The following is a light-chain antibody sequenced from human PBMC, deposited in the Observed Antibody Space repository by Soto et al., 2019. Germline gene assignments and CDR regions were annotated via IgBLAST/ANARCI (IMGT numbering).Light chain of an antibody. CDR3: SSNTSTSCRPGV. J-gene: IGLJ3*02. CDR1: SSDVGGYNY. CDR2: DDN. Sequence: QPALPQPASVSGSPGQSLTISCTGTSSDVGGYNYVSWYQQHPGKAPKLMIYDDNNRPSGVSNRFPGSKSGNTACLPFSGLQAEDEAGYCCSSNTSTSCRPGVFGGGTKVTVL. V-gene: IGLV2-14*03.